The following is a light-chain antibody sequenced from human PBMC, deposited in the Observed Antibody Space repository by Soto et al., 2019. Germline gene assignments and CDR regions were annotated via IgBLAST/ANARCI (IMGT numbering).Light chain of an antibody. CDR3: QQYKDWPKT. J-gene: IGKJ1*01. CDR1: QSVSSY. CDR2: GAS. Sequence: ETVMTQSPATLSASPGEGAVLSCRASQSVSSYVAWYQQKPGQAPRVLIYGASTRATGIPIRFSGSGSGTEFTLTIGSLQSEDSAVYYCQQYKDWPKTFGQGTKVEIK. V-gene: IGKV3-15*01.